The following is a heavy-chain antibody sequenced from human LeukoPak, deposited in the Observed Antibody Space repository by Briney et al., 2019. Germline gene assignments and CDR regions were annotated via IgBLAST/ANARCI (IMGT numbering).Heavy chain of an antibody. V-gene: IGHV1-46*01. Sequence: GASVKVSCKASGYTFTSYYMHWVRQAPGQGLEWMGIINPSGGSTSYAQKFQGRVTITRDTSTSTVYMELSSLRSEDTAVYYCARDSPNKNAFDIWGQGTMVTVSS. CDR1: GYTFTSYY. CDR2: INPSGGST. CDR3: ARDSPNKNAFDI. D-gene: IGHD1/OR15-1a*01. J-gene: IGHJ3*02.